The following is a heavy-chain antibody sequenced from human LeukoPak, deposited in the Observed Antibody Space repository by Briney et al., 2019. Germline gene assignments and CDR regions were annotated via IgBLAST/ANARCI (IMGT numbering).Heavy chain of an antibody. Sequence: PGGSLRLSCAASGFSVSTNYMTWVRQAPGKGLEWVSLIYSGGGTDYADSVKGRFTISRDNSKNTLYLQMNSLRAEDTAVYYCARDGNDSGYYYYGMDVWGQGTTVTVSS. CDR2: IYSGGGT. CDR3: ARDGNDSGYYYYGMDV. J-gene: IGHJ6*02. CDR1: GFSVSTNY. D-gene: IGHD1-1*01. V-gene: IGHV3-53*01.